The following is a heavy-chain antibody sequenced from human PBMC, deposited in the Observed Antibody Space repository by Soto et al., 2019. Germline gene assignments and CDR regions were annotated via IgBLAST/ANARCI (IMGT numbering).Heavy chain of an antibody. D-gene: IGHD3-22*01. Sequence: SETLSLTCTVSVGSFSPNYWSGIRQPPGKGLEWDGYIYYAVTTSYNPSLQSRGTISLKTSNSQFSLRLISVTCADATVDYCGRLGAYYQSLAPWGPGTLVTVSS. CDR1: VGSFSPNY. V-gene: IGHV4-59*08. CDR3: GRLGAYYQSLAP. CDR2: IYYAVTT. J-gene: IGHJ5*02.